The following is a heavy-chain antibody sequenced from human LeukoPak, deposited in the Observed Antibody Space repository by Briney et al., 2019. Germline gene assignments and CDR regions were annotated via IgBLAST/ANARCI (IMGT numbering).Heavy chain of an antibody. CDR1: GFTFSSYA. Sequence: PGGSLRLSCAASGFTFSSYAMSWVRQAPGKGLEWVSAISGSGGSTYYADSVKGRFTISRDNSKNTLYLQMNSLRAEDTAVYYCARDRMDIVVVPAAIVALSFDYWGQGTLVTVSS. D-gene: IGHD2-2*02. V-gene: IGHV3-23*01. J-gene: IGHJ4*02. CDR3: ARDRMDIVVVPAAIVALSFDY. CDR2: ISGSGGST.